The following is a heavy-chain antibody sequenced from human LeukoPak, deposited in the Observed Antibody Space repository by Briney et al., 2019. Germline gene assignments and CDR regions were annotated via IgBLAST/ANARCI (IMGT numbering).Heavy chain of an antibody. V-gene: IGHV3-23*01. J-gene: IGHJ6*02. Sequence: GSLRLSCAASGFTFSSYAMSWVRQAPGKGLEWVSAISGSGGSTYYADSVKGRFTISRDNSKNTLYLQMNSLRAEDTAVYYCARAPSTGSGYLDYYYYGMDVWGQGTTVTVSS. D-gene: IGHD3-22*01. CDR2: ISGSGGST. CDR3: ARAPSTGSGYLDYYYYGMDV. CDR1: GFTFSSYA.